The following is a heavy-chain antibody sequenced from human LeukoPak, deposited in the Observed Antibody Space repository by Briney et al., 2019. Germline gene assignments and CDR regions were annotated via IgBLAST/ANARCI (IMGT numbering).Heavy chain of an antibody. CDR3: ARRWGYGSGSPFDY. CDR2: INHSGST. D-gene: IGHD3-10*01. CDR1: GGSFSGYY. V-gene: IGHV4-34*01. Sequence: SETLSLTCAVYGGSFSGYYWSWIRQPPGKGPEWIGEINHSGSTNYNPSLKSRVTISVDTSKNQFSLKLSSVTAADTAVYYCARRWGYGSGSPFDYWGQGTLVTVSS. J-gene: IGHJ4*02.